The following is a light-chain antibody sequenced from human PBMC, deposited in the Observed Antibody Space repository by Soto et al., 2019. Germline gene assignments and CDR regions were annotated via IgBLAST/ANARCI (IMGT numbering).Light chain of an antibody. CDR1: QSISSY. Sequence: TQSAATLTLSPGESATRSCRASQSISSYLAWYQQKPGQTPRLLIYDASNRTTDIPARFRGGGSGTEFTLTISSLQSEDFAVYYCQQYNNWPPISSGQRARLEIK. CDR3: QQYNNWPPIS. V-gene: IGKV3D-15*01. J-gene: IGKJ5*01. CDR2: DAS.